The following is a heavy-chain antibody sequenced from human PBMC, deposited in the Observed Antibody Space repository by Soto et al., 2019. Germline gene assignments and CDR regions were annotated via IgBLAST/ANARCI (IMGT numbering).Heavy chain of an antibody. Sequence: GGSLRLSCAASGFTFSSYGMHWVRQAPGKGLEWVAVIWYDGSNKYYADSVKGRFTISRDNSKNTLYLQMNSLRAEDTAVYYCARDGPYYYDSSGYYYYFDYWGQGTLVTVSS. CDR1: GFTFSSYG. CDR3: ARDGPYYYDSSGYYYYFDY. D-gene: IGHD3-22*01. J-gene: IGHJ4*02. CDR2: IWYDGSNK. V-gene: IGHV3-33*01.